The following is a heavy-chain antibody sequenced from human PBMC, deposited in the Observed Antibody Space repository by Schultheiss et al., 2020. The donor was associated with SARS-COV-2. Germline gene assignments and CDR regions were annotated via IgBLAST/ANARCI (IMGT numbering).Heavy chain of an antibody. CDR3: ATGYTCSY. Sequence: GESLKISCAASGFTFSNAWMSWVRQAPGKGLEWVAVISYDGSNKYYADSVKGRFTISRDNAKNSLYLQMNSLRAEDTAVYYCATGYTCSYWGQGTLVTVSS. D-gene: IGHD1-20*01. CDR1: GFTFSNAW. J-gene: IGHJ4*02. V-gene: IGHV3-30*03. CDR2: ISYDGSNK.